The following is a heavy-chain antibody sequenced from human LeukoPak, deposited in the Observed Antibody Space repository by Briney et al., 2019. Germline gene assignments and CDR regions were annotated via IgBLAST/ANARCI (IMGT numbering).Heavy chain of an antibody. CDR3: ARLVVPAAREEWFDP. V-gene: IGHV4-34*01. J-gene: IGHJ5*02. Sequence: SSETLSLTCAVYGGSFSGYYWSWIRQPPGKGLEWIGEINHSGSTNYNPSLKSRVTISVDTSKNQFSLKLSSVTAADTAVYYCARLVVPAAREEWFDPWGQGTLVTASS. D-gene: IGHD2-2*01. CDR1: GGSFSGYY. CDR2: INHSGST.